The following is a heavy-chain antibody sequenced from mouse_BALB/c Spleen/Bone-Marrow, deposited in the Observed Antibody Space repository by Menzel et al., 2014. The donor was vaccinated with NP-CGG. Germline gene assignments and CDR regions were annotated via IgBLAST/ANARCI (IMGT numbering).Heavy chain of an antibody. J-gene: IGHJ3*01. Sequence: QVQLKESGAELAKPRASVKMSCKASGYTFTNYWMHWVKQRPGQGLEWIGYIDPSTGYTEYNQKFKDKATLIADKSSSTAYMQLSSLTSEDSAVYYCARGGIYDGYSYWGQGTLVTVSA. D-gene: IGHD2-3*01. CDR1: GYTFTNYW. CDR3: ARGGIYDGYSY. CDR2: IDPSTGYT. V-gene: IGHV1-7*01.